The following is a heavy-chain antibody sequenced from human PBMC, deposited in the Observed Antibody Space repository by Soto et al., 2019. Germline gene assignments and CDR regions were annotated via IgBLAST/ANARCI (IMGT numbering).Heavy chain of an antibody. D-gene: IGHD2-15*01. CDR2: IYYSGST. J-gene: IGHJ5*02. Sequence: PSETLSLTCTVSGDSISSYYWSWIRQPPGKGLEWIGYIYYSGSTNYNPSLKSRVTISVDTSKNQFSLKLSSVTAADTAVYYCARDGLYCSGGSCYNWFDPWGQGTLVTVSS. CDR1: GDSISSYY. CDR3: ARDGLYCSGGSCYNWFDP. V-gene: IGHV4-59*01.